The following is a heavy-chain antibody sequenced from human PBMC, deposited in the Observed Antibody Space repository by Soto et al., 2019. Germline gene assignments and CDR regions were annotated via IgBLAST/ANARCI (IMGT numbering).Heavy chain of an antibody. CDR2: IYYSGST. V-gene: IGHV4-31*03. CDR1: GGSISSGGYY. J-gene: IGHJ5*02. Sequence: ASETLSLTCTVSGGSISSGGYYWSWIRQHPGKGLEWIGYIYYSGSTYYNPSLKSRVTISVDTSKNQFSLKLSSVTAADTAVYYCARVRKGELRLNNWFDPWGQGTLVTVSS. CDR3: ARVRKGELRLNNWFDP. D-gene: IGHD1-26*01.